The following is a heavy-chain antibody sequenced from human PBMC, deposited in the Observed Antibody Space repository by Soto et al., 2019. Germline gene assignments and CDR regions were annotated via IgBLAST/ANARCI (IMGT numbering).Heavy chain of an antibody. CDR3: AKDSGKYYYDSSGYKPDAFDI. CDR2: ISGSGGST. J-gene: IGHJ3*02. CDR1: GFTFSSYA. D-gene: IGHD3-22*01. Sequence: GGSLRLSCAASGFTFSSYAMSWVRQAPGKGLEWVSAISGSGGSTYYADSVRDRFTISRDNSKNTLYLQMNSLIAEDTAVYYCAKDSGKYYYDSSGYKPDAFDIWGQGTMVTVSS. V-gene: IGHV3-23*01.